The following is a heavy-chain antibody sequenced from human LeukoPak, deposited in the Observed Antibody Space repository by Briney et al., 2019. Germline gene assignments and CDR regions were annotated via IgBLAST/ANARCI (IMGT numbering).Heavy chain of an antibody. J-gene: IGHJ4*02. CDR2: ISWNSGSI. Sequence: GGSLRLSCAASGFTFDDYAMHWVRQAPGKGLEWVSGISWNSGSIGYADSVKGRFTISRDNAKNSLYLQMNSLRAEDTAVYYCAKELLSQGFHWGQGTLVTVSS. D-gene: IGHD2-21*01. CDR1: GFTFDDYA. CDR3: AKELLSQGFH. V-gene: IGHV3-9*01.